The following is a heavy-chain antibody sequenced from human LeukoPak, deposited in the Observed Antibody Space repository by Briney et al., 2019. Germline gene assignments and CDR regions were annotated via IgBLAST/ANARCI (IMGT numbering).Heavy chain of an antibody. CDR1: GGTFSSYA. D-gene: IGHD3-22*01. CDR3: ARADYYDSSDVYCFDP. CDR2: ISPHNGNT. Sequence: GASVKVSCKASGGTFSSYAISWVRQAPGQGLEWMGWISPHNGNTNYAQKVQGRVTMTTDKSTSTAYMELRSLRSDDTAVYYCARADYYDSSDVYCFDPWGQGTLVTVSS. J-gene: IGHJ5*02. V-gene: IGHV1-18*01.